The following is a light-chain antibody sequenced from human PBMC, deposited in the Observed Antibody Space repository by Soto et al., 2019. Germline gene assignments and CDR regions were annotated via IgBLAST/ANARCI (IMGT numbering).Light chain of an antibody. CDR1: ISDFVVYNC. V-gene: IGLV2-14*01. J-gene: IGLJ1*01. Sequence: QSVLTQPASVSGSPGQSITISCTGTISDFVVYNCVSWYQQHPGKAPKLMIYGVSNRPSGVSNRFSGSKSGNTASLTISGLQADDEADYYCSSHTISSALQVFGTGTKVTVL. CDR3: SSHTISSALQV. CDR2: GVS.